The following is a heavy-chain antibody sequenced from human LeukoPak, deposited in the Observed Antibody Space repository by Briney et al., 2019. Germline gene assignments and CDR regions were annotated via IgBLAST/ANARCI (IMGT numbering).Heavy chain of an antibody. J-gene: IGHJ4*02. V-gene: IGHV1-46*01. CDR1: GYTFTSYY. Sequence: HWASVKVSCKASGYTFTSYYMHWVRQAPGQGLEWMGIINPSGGSTSYAQKFQGRVTITTDESTSTAYMELSSLRSEDTAVYYCATRGYSKYYFDYWGQGTLVTVSS. D-gene: IGHD4-23*01. CDR2: INPSGGST. CDR3: ATRGYSKYYFDY.